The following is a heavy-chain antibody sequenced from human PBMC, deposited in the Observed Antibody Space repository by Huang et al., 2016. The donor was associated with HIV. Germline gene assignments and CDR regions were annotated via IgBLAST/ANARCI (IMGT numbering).Heavy chain of an antibody. CDR3: ARGGYYYGSGSYWDY. J-gene: IGHJ4*02. D-gene: IGHD3-10*01. V-gene: IGHV5-51*03. Sequence: EVQLVQSGAEVKKPGESLKISCKGSGYSFTSYWIGWVRQMPGKGLEWMGIICPGDSDTRYSPSFQGQVTISADKSISTAYRQWSSLKASDTAMYYCARGGYYYGSGSYWDYWGQGTLVTVSS. CDR2: ICPGDSDT. CDR1: GYSFTSYW.